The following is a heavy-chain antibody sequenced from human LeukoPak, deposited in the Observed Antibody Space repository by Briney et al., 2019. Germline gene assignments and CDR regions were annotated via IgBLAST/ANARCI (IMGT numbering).Heavy chain of an antibody. CDR2: IYYTGNT. J-gene: IGHJ5*02. CDR3: AAQLWFGELCWFDP. CDR1: DGSISSSSYY. D-gene: IGHD3-10*01. Sequence: PSETLSLTCTVSDGSISSSSYYWGWIRQPPGRGLDWIGNIYYTGNTYYNPSLESRVTISVDTSKNQFSLKLSSVTAADTAVYYCAAQLWFGELCWFDPWGQGTLVTVSS. V-gene: IGHV4-39*01.